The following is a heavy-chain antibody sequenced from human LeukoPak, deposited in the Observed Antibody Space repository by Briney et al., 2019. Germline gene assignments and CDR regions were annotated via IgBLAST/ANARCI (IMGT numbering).Heavy chain of an antibody. V-gene: IGHV4-34*01. D-gene: IGHD6-13*01. CDR2: INHSGST. Sequence: SETLSLTCAVYGGSFSGYYWSWIRQPPGKGLEWIGEINHSGSTNYKPSLKSRVTISVDTSKNQFSLKLSSVTAADTAVYYCARDVLPSSSSWYQGYYYYYYMDVWGKGTTVTISS. CDR1: GGSFSGYY. CDR3: ARDVLPSSSSWYQGYYYYYYMDV. J-gene: IGHJ6*03.